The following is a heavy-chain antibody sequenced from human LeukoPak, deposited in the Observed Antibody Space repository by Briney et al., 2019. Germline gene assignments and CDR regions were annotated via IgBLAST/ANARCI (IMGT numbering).Heavy chain of an antibody. J-gene: IGHJ4*02. D-gene: IGHD1-7*01. CDR1: GFTFTSYG. CDR2: ISAYNGNT. CDR3: ARRTDWNYGFYFDY. V-gene: IGHV1-18*01. Sequence: ASVKVSCKASGFTFTSYGISWVRQAPGQGLEWMGWISAYNGNTNYAQKLQGRVTMTTDTSTSTAYMELRSLRSDDTAVYYCARRTDWNYGFYFDYWGQGTLVTVSS.